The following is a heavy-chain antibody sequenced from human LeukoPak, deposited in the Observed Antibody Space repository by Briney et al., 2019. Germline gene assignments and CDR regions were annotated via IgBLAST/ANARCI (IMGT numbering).Heavy chain of an antibody. J-gene: IGHJ4*02. V-gene: IGHV3-30-3*01. Sequence: SGGSLRLSCAASGFAFSSYAMHWVRQGPGKGLEWVALVSYDGGSKYYADSVKGRITISRDNSKNTLYLQMNSLRTEDTAVYYCARVKGGIAAAGNYFDYWGQGTRVTVSS. D-gene: IGHD6-13*01. CDR2: VSYDGGSK. CDR3: ARVKGGIAAAGNYFDY. CDR1: GFAFSSYA.